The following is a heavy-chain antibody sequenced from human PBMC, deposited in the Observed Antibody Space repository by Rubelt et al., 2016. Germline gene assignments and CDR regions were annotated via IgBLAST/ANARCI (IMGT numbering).Heavy chain of an antibody. CDR1: GFTFSDHC. Sequence: GGSLRLSCAASGFTFSDHCMSWVRQAPGKGLEWFSYISSGSSAIFYADSVKGRFAVSRANANNSQYLQMNSLRAEDTAMYYCASDIVAATYVFDYWGQGTLVTVSS. CDR2: ISSGSSAI. D-gene: IGHD1-26*01. J-gene: IGHJ4*02. CDR3: ASDIVAATYVFDY. V-gene: IGHV3-48*04.